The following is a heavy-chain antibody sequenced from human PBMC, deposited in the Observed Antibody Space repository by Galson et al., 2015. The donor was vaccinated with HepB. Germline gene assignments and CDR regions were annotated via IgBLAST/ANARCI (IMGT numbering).Heavy chain of an antibody. V-gene: IGHV3-23*01. CDR2: ISGSGGST. CDR3: ARQAFGELSRWFDP. Sequence: SLRLSCAASGFTFSSYAMSWVRQAPGKGLEWVSGISGSGGSTFYADSLKGRFTISRDNSKNTLYLQMNSLRAEDTAVYYCARQAFGELSRWFDPWGQGILVTVSS. CDR1: GFTFSSYA. J-gene: IGHJ5*02. D-gene: IGHD3-10*01.